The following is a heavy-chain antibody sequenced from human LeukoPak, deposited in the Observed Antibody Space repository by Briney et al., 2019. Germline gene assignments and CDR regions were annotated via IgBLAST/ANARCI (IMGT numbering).Heavy chain of an antibody. J-gene: IGHJ3*02. CDR1: GGSISSYY. CDR3: ARGRGYSYGDAFDI. Sequence: SETPSLTCTVSGGSISSYYWSWIRQPPVKGLEWIGYIYYSGSTNYNPSLKSRVTISVDTSKNQFSLKLSSVTAADTAVYYCARGRGYSYGDAFDIWGQGTMVTVSS. CDR2: IYYSGST. V-gene: IGHV4-59*01. D-gene: IGHD5-18*01.